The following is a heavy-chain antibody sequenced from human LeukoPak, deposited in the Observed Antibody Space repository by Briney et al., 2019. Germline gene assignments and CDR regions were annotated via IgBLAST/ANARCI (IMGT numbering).Heavy chain of an antibody. V-gene: IGHV3-7*01. CDR3: ARDRAYSSFDY. CDR2: INPDDSAK. D-gene: IGHD5-18*01. Sequence: GGSLRLSCAASGFTFSSYGMNWVRQAPGKGLEWVASINPDDSAKYYVDSVRGRFTISRDNAKNSLYLQMSSLRAEDTAVYYCARDRAYSSFDYWGQGTLVTVSS. CDR1: GFTFSSYG. J-gene: IGHJ4*02.